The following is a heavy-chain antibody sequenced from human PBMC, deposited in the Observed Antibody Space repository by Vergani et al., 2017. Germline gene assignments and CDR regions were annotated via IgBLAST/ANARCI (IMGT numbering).Heavy chain of an antibody. CDR2: ISNNGGST. J-gene: IGHJ4*02. CDR1: GFTFSSYA. CDR3: VKDYCSGGSCYSFDY. Sequence: EVQLVESGGGLVQPGGSLRLSCSAFGFTFSSYAMHWVRQAPGKGLEYVSAISNNGGSTYYADSVKGRFTISRDNSKNTLYLQMSSLRAEDTAVYYCVKDYCSGGSCYSFDYWGQGTLVTVYS. D-gene: IGHD2-15*01. V-gene: IGHV3-64D*06.